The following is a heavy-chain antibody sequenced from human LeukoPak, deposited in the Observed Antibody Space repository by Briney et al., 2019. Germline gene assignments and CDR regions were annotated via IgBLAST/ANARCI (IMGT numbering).Heavy chain of an antibody. D-gene: IGHD2-21*02. J-gene: IGHJ5*02. CDR1: GFTFASSA. Sequence: GASVKVSCKASGFTFASSAVQWVRQARGQRLEWIGWIVVGSANTYYAQKFQERVTITRDMSTGTAYMELSSLRSEDTAVYYCAAFDAGDCGGDCPYFSFPWGQGTLVTVSS. CDR3: AAFDAGDCGGDCPYFSFP. V-gene: IGHV1-58*01. CDR2: IVVGSANT.